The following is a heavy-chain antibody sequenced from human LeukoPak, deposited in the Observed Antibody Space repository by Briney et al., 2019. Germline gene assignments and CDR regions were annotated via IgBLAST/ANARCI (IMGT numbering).Heavy chain of an antibody. J-gene: IGHJ4*02. V-gene: IGHV3-21*01. D-gene: IGHD3-10*01. CDR1: GFTFSSYS. CDR2: ISSSSSYI. Sequence: GGSLRLSCAASGFTFSSYSMNWVRQATGKGLEWVSSISSSSSYIYYADSVKGRFTISRDNAKNSLYLQMNSLRAEDTVVYYCARGPRHYYGSGSYFDYWGQGTLVTVSS. CDR3: ARGPRHYYGSGSYFDY.